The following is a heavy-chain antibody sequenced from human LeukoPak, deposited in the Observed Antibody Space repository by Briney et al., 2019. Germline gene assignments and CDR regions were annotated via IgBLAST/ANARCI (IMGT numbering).Heavy chain of an antibody. V-gene: IGHV4-61*02. CDR3: ASHPYGSGGSFDY. CDR2: VYTSGTT. Sequence: SETLSLTCAVSGGSISSDTYYWSRIRQTAGKGLEWNGRVYTSGTTNYNPSLKSRVTISIDTSKNQFSLKLSSVTAADTAVYYCASHPYGSGGSFDYWGQGTLVTVSS. D-gene: IGHD3-10*01. CDR1: GGSISSDTYY. J-gene: IGHJ4*02.